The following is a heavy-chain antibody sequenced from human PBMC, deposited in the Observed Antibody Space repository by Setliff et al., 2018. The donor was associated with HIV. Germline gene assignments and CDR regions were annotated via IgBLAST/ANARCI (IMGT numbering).Heavy chain of an antibody. CDR1: GFTFSTYW. J-gene: IGHJ4*02. D-gene: IGHD5-12*01. Sequence: PGGSLRLSCAASGFTFSTYWMNWVRQAPGKGLVWVSRINSDGSSTGHADSVKGRFTISRDNSKNTLSLQMNSLRVEDTAVYYCAKGASFSGSYFDYWGQGTLVTVSS. V-gene: IGHV3-74*01. CDR3: AKGASFSGSYFDY. CDR2: INSDGSST.